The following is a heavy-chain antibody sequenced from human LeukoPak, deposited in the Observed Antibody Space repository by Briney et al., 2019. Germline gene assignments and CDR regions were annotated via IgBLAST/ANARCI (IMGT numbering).Heavy chain of an antibody. Sequence: GGSLRLSCAASGFTFSDYYMSWIRQAPGKGLEWVSYISSSGSTIYYADSVKGRFTISRDNAKNSLYLQMNSLRAEDTAVYYCAKRMVAAASWFDPWGQGTLVTVSS. CDR2: ISSSGSTI. D-gene: IGHD2-15*01. J-gene: IGHJ5*02. CDR1: GFTFSDYY. CDR3: AKRMVAAASWFDP. V-gene: IGHV3-11*04.